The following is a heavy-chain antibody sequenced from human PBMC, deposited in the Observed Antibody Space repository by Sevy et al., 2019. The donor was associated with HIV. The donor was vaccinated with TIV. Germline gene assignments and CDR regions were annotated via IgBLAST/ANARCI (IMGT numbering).Heavy chain of an antibody. CDR3: ARDFSPSYGYDY. V-gene: IGHV3-30-3*01. J-gene: IGHJ4*02. CDR2: ISYDGSNK. CDR1: GFTFSSYA. Sequence: GESLKISCAASGFTFSSYAMHWVRQAPGKGLEWVAVISYDGSNKYYADSVKGRFTISRDNSKNTLYLQMNSLRAEDTAVYYCARDFSPSYGYDYWGQGTLVTVSS. D-gene: IGHD5-18*01.